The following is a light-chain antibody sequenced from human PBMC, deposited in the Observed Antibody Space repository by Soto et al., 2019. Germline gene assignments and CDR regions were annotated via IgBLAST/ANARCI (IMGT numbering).Light chain of an antibody. Sequence: IALTQSPGTLSLSPGERATLSCRASQSVSSNYLVWYQQKPGQAPRLLIYGASRRATGIPDRFRGSGSGTDFTLTITRLEPEDFAVYYCQQYGNSPYTFGQGTKLEI. CDR3: QQYGNSPYT. V-gene: IGKV3-20*01. CDR1: QSVSSNY. J-gene: IGKJ2*01. CDR2: GAS.